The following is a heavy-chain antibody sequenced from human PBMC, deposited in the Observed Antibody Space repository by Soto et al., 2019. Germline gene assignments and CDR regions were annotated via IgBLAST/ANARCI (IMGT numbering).Heavy chain of an antibody. CDR3: ARGRVDTAMVTDFDY. CDR2: INHSGST. J-gene: IGHJ4*02. D-gene: IGHD5-18*01. V-gene: IGHV4-34*01. Sequence: SETLSLTCAVYGGSFSCYYWIWIRQPPGKGLEWIGEINHSGSTNYNPSLKSRVTISVDTSKNQFSLKLSSVTAADTAVYYCARGRVDTAMVTDFDYWGQGTPVTVSS. CDR1: GGSFSCYY.